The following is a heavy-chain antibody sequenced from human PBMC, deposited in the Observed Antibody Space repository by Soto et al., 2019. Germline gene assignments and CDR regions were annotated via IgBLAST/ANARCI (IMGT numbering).Heavy chain of an antibody. D-gene: IGHD2-2*02. V-gene: IGHV3-30*18. CDR1: GFTFSSYA. CDR2: ISYDGSNK. Sequence: GGSLRLSCAASGFTFSSYAMHWVRQAPGKGLEWVAVISYDGSNKYYADSVKGRFTISRDNSKNTLYLQMNSLRAEDTAVYYCAKDGXGVCSSTSCYTREGMDVWGQGTTVTVSS. CDR3: AKDGXGVCSSTSCYTREGMDV. J-gene: IGHJ6*01.